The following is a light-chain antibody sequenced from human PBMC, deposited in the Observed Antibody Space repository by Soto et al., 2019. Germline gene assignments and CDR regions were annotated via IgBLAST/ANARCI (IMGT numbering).Light chain of an antibody. V-gene: IGKV4-1*01. CDR1: QSVLYSSNNKNY. CDR3: QQYYSTPS. J-gene: IGKJ3*01. CDR2: WAS. Sequence: DIVMTQSPDSLAVSLGERATINCKSSQSVLYSSNNKNYLAWYQQKPGQPPKLLIYWASTRESGVPDRFSGSGSGTDFTLTISSLQAEAVEVYYCQQYYSTPSFGPGTKVDIK.